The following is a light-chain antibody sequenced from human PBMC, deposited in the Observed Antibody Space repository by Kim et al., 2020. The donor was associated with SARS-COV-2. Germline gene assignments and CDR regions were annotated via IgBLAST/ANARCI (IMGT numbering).Light chain of an antibody. J-gene: IGKJ1*01. Sequence: ASVGDRVTITCRASQGIRNDLDWYQQKPGHAPNHLIYAASSLQSGVPARFSGSGAGTEFTLTISSLQPEDIATYYCLQHNSYPWTFGQGTKVDIK. CDR1: QGIRND. CDR2: AAS. V-gene: IGKV1-17*01. CDR3: LQHNSYPWT.